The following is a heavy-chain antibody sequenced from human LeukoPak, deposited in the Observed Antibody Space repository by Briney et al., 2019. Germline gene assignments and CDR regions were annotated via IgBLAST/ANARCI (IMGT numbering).Heavy chain of an antibody. V-gene: IGHV3-15*01. J-gene: IGHJ4*02. CDR2: IKSKTDGGTT. Sequence: GGSLRLSCAASGFTFSNAWMSWVRQAPGKGLEWVGRIKSKTDGGTTDYAAPVKGRFTISRDDSKNTLYLQMNSLKTEDTAVYYCTTDGSPPSGWSTWLFDYWGQGTLVTVSS. CDR3: TTDGSPPSGWSTWLFDY. D-gene: IGHD6-19*01. CDR1: GFTFSNAW.